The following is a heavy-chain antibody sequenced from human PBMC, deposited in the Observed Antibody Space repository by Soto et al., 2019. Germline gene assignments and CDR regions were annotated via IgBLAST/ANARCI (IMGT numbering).Heavy chain of an antibody. CDR1: GGSMNNYD. V-gene: IGHV4-59*12. J-gene: IGHJ4*02. D-gene: IGHD4-17*01. Sequence: SETLSLTCSVSGGSMNNYDWSWIRQPPGKGLEYIGYIYSSGSTNYNPSLKSRVTMSVDTSKNQFSLKLTSVTAADTAVYFCARATRDYGDYGYFDSWGQGTLVTVSS. CDR3: ARATRDYGDYGYFDS. CDR2: IYSSGST.